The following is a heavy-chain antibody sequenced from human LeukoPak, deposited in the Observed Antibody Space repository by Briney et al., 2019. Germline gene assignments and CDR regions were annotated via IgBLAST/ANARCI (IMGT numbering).Heavy chain of an antibody. J-gene: IGHJ3*02. Sequence: SVKVSCKASGGTFSSYAISWVRQAPGQGLEWMGGIIPIFGTANYAQKFQGRVMITADKSTSTAYMELSSLRSEDTAVYYCARDLEQQLVHGAFDIWGQGTMVTVSS. CDR1: GGTFSSYA. D-gene: IGHD6-13*01. CDR2: IIPIFGTA. V-gene: IGHV1-69*06. CDR3: ARDLEQQLVHGAFDI.